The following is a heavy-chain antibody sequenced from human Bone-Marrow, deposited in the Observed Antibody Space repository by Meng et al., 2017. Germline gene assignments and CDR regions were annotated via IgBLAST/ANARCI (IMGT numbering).Heavy chain of an antibody. CDR3: ARGPYYYASSGPYYFDY. CDR1: GGSVSSGDYY. Sequence: QVQLQESGPGLVKPSQTLSLTCAVSGGSVSSGDYYWSWIRQHPGKGLEWIGYIYYSGSTYYNPSLKSRVTISVDKSKNQFSLKLSSVTAADTAVYYCARGPYYYASSGPYYFDYWGQGTLVTVSS. J-gene: IGHJ4*02. D-gene: IGHD3-22*01. CDR2: IYYSGST. V-gene: IGHV4-31*11.